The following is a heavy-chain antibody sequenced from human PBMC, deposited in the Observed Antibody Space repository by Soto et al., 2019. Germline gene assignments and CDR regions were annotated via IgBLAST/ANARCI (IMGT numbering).Heavy chain of an antibody. D-gene: IGHD1-26*01. Sequence: QVQLVQSGAEVKKPGASVKVSCKASGYTFTSYDINWVRQATGQGLEWMGWMNPNSGNTGYAQKFQGRVTMTRNTXXXTXXXXXXSLRSEDTAXYYCARERSGSSDYWGQGTLVTVSS. V-gene: IGHV1-8*01. CDR1: GYTFTSYD. J-gene: IGHJ4*02. CDR2: MNPNSGNT. CDR3: ARERSGSSDY.